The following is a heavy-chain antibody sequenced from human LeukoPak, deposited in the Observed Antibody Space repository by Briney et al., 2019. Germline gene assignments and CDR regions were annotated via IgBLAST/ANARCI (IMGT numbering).Heavy chain of an antibody. CDR1: GGSFSGYY. V-gene: IGHV4-30-4*01. J-gene: IGHJ3*02. D-gene: IGHD3-16*02. CDR3: ARDRSTGQDAFDI. CDR2: IYYSGST. Sequence: SETLSLTCAVYGGSFSGYYWSWIRQPPGKGLEWIGYIYYSGSTYYNPSLKSRVTISVDTSKNQFSLKLSSVTVADTAVYYCARDRSTGQDAFDIWGQGTMVTVSS.